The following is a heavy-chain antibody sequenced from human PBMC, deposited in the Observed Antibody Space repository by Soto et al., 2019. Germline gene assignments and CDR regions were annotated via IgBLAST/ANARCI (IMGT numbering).Heavy chain of an antibody. CDR2: ISAYNGNT. D-gene: IGHD3-22*01. Sequence: QVQLVQSGAEVKKPGASVKVSCKASGYTFTSYGISWVRRAPGQGLEWMGWISAYNGNTNYAQKLQGRVTMTTDTSTSTAYMELRSLRSDDTAVYYCARYYYDSSGYPTDAFDIWGQGTMVTVSS. V-gene: IGHV1-18*01. CDR1: GYTFTSYG. CDR3: ARYYYDSSGYPTDAFDI. J-gene: IGHJ3*02.